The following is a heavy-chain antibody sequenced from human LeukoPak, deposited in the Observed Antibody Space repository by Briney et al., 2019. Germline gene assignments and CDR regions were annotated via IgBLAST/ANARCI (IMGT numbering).Heavy chain of an antibody. CDR1: GFTFSSYG. CDR3: ARMLGGGYTGLFDS. V-gene: IGHV3-30*03. D-gene: IGHD3-10*02. J-gene: IGHJ4*02. Sequence: PGGSLRLSCAASGFTFSSYGMHWVRQAPGKGLEWVAVISYDGSNKYYADSVKGRFTISRDNSKNTLYLQMNSLRAEDTAVYYCARMLGGGYTGLFDSWGQGTLVTVSS. CDR2: ISYDGSNK.